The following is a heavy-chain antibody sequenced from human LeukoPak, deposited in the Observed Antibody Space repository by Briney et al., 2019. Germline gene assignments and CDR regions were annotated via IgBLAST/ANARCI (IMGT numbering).Heavy chain of an antibody. D-gene: IGHD2-2*01. V-gene: IGHV3-33*08. J-gene: IGHJ6*02. CDR2: IWYDGSNK. Sequence: GGSLRLSCAASGFTFSSYAMHWVRQAPGKGLEWVAVIWYDGSNKYYADSVKGRFTISRDNSKNTLYLQMNSLRAEDTAVYYCAGDQVPAARGVGYYYGMDVWGQGTTVTVSS. CDR1: GFTFSSYA. CDR3: AGDQVPAARGVGYYYGMDV.